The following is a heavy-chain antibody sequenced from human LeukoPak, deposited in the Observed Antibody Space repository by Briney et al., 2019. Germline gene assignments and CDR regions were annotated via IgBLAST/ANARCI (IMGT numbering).Heavy chain of an antibody. CDR3: ARDRGSSPDYFDF. J-gene: IGHJ4*02. Sequence: PSETLSLTCTVSGGSISSYYWSWLRQPPGKGLEWIGYIYYSGSTNYNPSLKSRVTISVDTSKNQFSLKLSSVTAADTAVYYCARDRGSSPDYFDFWGRGTLVTVSS. CDR1: GGSISSYY. CDR2: IYYSGST. V-gene: IGHV4-59*01. D-gene: IGHD6-6*01.